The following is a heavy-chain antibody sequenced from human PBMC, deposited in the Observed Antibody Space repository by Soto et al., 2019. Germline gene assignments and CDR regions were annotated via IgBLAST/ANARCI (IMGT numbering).Heavy chain of an antibody. CDR1: GGTFSSYA. CDR2: IIPIFGTA. Sequence: QVQLVQSGAEVKKPGSSVKVSCKASGGTFSSYAISWVRQAPGQGLEGMGGIIPIFGTANYAQKFQGRVTITADDSTSTAYMELRSLRSEDTAVYYCASPSGVDKAMVTDYYFDYWGQGTLVTVSS. V-gene: IGHV1-69*12. D-gene: IGHD5-18*01. J-gene: IGHJ4*02. CDR3: ASPSGVDKAMVTDYYFDY.